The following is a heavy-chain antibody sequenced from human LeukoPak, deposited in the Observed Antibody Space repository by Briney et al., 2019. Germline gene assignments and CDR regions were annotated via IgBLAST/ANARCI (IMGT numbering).Heavy chain of an antibody. Sequence: PSETLSLTCTVSGGSISSGGYYWSWIHQHPGKGLEWIGYIYYSGSTYYNPSLKSRVTISVDTSKNQFSLKLSSVTAADTAVYYCTGGNSDWFDPWGQGTLVTVSS. V-gene: IGHV4-31*03. D-gene: IGHD4-23*01. J-gene: IGHJ5*02. CDR3: TGGNSDWFDP. CDR1: GGSISSGGYY. CDR2: IYYSGST.